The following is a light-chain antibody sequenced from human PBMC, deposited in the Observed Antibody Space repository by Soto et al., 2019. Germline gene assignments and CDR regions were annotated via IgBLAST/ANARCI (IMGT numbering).Light chain of an antibody. CDR3: QQYDHLPIT. Sequence: DIQMTQSPSSLSLSIGDRVTITFQASQDINNYLNWFQHKPGKAPKLLIFDASYLETGVPSRFSGSGSGTDFTFTISSLQPEDIATYYCQQYDHLPITFGQGTRLEI. V-gene: IGKV1-33*01. CDR1: QDINNY. J-gene: IGKJ5*01. CDR2: DAS.